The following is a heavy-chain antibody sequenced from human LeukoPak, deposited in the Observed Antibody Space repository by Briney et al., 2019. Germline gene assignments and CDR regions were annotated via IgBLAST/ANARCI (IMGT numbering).Heavy chain of an antibody. V-gene: IGHV3-7*01. D-gene: IGHD3-3*01. CDR1: GFTFSSYW. CDR3: ASFLRILEWSYYYYYMDV. Sequence: GGSLRLSCAASGFTFSSYWMSWARQAPGKGLEWVANIKQDGSEKYSVDSVKGRFTISRDNAKNSLYLQMNSLRAEDTAVYYCASFLRILEWSYYYYYMDVWGKGTTVTVSS. J-gene: IGHJ6*03. CDR2: IKQDGSEK.